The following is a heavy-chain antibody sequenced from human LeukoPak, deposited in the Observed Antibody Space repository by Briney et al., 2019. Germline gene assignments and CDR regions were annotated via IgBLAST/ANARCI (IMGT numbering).Heavy chain of an antibody. CDR3: ARLYSSGWYGDYYYYMDV. CDR1: GGSFSGYY. CDR2: INHSGST. V-gene: IGHV4-34*01. J-gene: IGHJ6*03. Sequence: SETLSLTCAVYGGSFSGYYWSWIRQPPGKGLEWIGEINHSGSTNYNPSLKSRVTISVDTFKNQFSLKLSSVTAADTAVYYCARLYSSGWYGDYYYYMDVWGKGTTVTISS. D-gene: IGHD6-19*01.